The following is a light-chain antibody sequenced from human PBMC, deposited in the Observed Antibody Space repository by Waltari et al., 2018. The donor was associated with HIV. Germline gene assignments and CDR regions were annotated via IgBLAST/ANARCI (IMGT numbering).Light chain of an antibody. CDR1: SSNIGSNY. CDR3: AAWDDSLSPHVV. Sequence: QSVLTQPPSASGTPGQRVTISCSGSSSNIGSNYVYWYQRLPGTTPKLLSDRDTQRPSSVPDRFSGSKSGTSAALAISGLRSEDEADYYCAAWDDSLSPHVVFGAGTKLTVL. CDR2: RDT. J-gene: IGLJ2*01. V-gene: IGLV1-47*01.